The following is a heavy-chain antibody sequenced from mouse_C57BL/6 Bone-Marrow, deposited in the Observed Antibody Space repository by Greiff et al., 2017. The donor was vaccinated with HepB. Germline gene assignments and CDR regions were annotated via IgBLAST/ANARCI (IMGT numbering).Heavy chain of an antibody. CDR2: ISDGGSYT. J-gene: IGHJ2*01. CDR3: ARDDYGSSYDY. CDR1: GFTFSSYA. D-gene: IGHD1-1*01. Sequence: DVHLVESGGGLVKPGGSLKLSCAASGFTFSSYAMSWVRQTPEKRLEWVATISDGGSYTYYPDNVKGRFTISRDNAKNNLYLQMSQLKSEDTAMYYCARDDYGSSYDYWGQGTTLTVSS. V-gene: IGHV5-4*01.